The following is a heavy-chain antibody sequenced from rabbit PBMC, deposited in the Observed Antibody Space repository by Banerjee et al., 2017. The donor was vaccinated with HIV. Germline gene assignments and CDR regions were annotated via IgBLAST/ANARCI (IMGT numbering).Heavy chain of an antibody. Sequence: QLKESGGGLVQPGGSLKLSCKASGFDFSSYYMSWVRQAPGKGLEWIGYIDPVFGSTYYASWVNGRFTISSHNAQNTLYLQLNSLTAADTATYFCARDLGAGSSFSPYFNLWGQGTLVTVS. V-gene: IGHV1S7*01. CDR1: GFDFSSYY. D-gene: IGHD8-1*01. CDR3: ARDLGAGSSFSPYFNL. CDR2: IDPVFGST. J-gene: IGHJ4*01.